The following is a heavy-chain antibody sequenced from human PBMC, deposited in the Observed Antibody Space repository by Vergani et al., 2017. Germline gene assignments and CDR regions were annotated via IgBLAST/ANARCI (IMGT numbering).Heavy chain of an antibody. J-gene: IGHJ6*02. Sequence: EVQLVESGGGLVQPGGSLRLSCAASGFTFSSYAMHWVRQAPGKGLEYVSAISSNGGSTYYANSVKCRFTISRDNSKNTLYLQMNSLRAEDTAVYYCAKDPFYYYGMDVWGQGTTVTVSS. CDR1: GFTFSSYA. CDR3: AKDPFYYYGMDV. CDR2: ISSNGGST. V-gene: IGHV3-64*01.